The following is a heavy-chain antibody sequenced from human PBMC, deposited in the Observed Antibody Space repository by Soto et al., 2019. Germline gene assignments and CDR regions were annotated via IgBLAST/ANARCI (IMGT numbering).Heavy chain of an antibody. V-gene: IGHV3-23*01. CDR3: AITGFGELFSSGGLEIY. J-gene: IGHJ4*02. Sequence: EVQLLESGGGLVQPGGSLRLSCAASGFTFSSYAMSWVRQAPGKGLEWVSAISGSGGSTYYADSVKGRFTISRDNSKNTLYLQMNSLRAEDTAVYYCAITGFGELFSSGGLEIYWGQGTLVTVSS. CDR2: ISGSGGST. D-gene: IGHD3-10*01. CDR1: GFTFSSYA.